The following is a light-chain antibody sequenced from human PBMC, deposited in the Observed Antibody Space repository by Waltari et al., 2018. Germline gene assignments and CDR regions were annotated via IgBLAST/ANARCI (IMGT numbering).Light chain of an antibody. CDR2: DAS. CDR1: QSVSSY. V-gene: IGKV3-11*01. CDR3: QQRSNWQIT. J-gene: IGKJ3*01. Sequence: EIVLTQSPATLSLSPGESATPSCRASQSVSSYLAWYQQKPGQAPRLLIYDASNRATGIPARFSGSGSGTDFTLTISSLEPEDFAVYYCQQRSNWQITFGPGTKVDIK.